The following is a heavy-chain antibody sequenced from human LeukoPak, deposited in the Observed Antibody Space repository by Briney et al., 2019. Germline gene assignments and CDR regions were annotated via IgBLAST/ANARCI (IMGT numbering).Heavy chain of an antibody. V-gene: IGHV6-1*01. J-gene: IGHJ5*02. CDR2: TYYRSKWYK. CDR1: GDSVSSNSAA. D-gene: IGHD1-14*01. Sequence: QTLSLTCAISGDSVSSNSAAWNWIRQSPSRGLEWLGRTYYRSKWYKDYAVSVKSRITINPDTSKNQYSLQLNSVTPEDTAVYYCARGLEPVNWFDPWGQGTLVTVSS. CDR3: ARGLEPVNWFDP.